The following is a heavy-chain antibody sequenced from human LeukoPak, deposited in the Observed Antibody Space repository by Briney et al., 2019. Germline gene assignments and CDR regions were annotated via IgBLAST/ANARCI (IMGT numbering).Heavy chain of an antibody. D-gene: IGHD4-11*01. J-gene: IGHJ4*02. Sequence: GGSLRLSCAASGFTFSSYGMNWVRQAPGKGLEWVSSISSSSSYIYYADSVKGRFTISRDNAKNSLYLQMNSLRAEDTAVYYCARDWGDSDYSKSDYWGQGTLVTVSS. CDR1: GFTFSSYG. CDR2: ISSSSSYI. V-gene: IGHV3-21*01. CDR3: ARDWGDSDYSKSDY.